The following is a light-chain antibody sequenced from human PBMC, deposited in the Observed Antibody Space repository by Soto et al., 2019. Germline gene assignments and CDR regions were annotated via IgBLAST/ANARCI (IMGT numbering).Light chain of an antibody. V-gene: IGLV2-23*02. J-gene: IGLJ2*01. CDR3: CSYAGSSLV. Sequence: QSALTQPASVSGSPGQSITISCTGTSSDVGSYNLVSWYQQHPGKAPKLMIYEVSKRSSGVSNRFSGSKSGNTASLTISGLQAEDEADYYCCSYAGSSLVFGGGTKVTVL. CDR1: SSDVGSYNL. CDR2: EVS.